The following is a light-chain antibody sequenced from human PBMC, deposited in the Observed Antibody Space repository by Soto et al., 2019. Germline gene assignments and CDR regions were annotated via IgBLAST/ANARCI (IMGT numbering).Light chain of an antibody. CDR1: QSIARF. V-gene: IGKV1-39*01. Sequence: DIQMTQSPSSLSASVGDRVTISCRASQSIARFLNWYQQKPGKAPKLLIYASSTLQGGVPSSFSGSGSGTDFTLTISSLQPDGVATYFFQQSYSTPYTFGQGTKLDIK. CDR3: QQSYSTPYT. CDR2: ASS. J-gene: IGKJ2*01.